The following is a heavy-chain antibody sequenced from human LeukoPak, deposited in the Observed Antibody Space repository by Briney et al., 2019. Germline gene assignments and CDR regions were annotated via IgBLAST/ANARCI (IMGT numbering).Heavy chain of an antibody. V-gene: IGHV3-48*01. Sequence: PGRSLRLSCAASGFNFIDYSMNWVRQAPGKGREWIAYIGIISGNTKYADSVKGRFTNSRDKARTSLYLQMSSLRVEDTAVYYCARDHLYAFHNWGDGALVTVSS. J-gene: IGHJ4*01. CDR1: GFNFIDYS. D-gene: IGHD5/OR15-5a*01. CDR3: ARDHLYAFHN. CDR2: IGIISGNT.